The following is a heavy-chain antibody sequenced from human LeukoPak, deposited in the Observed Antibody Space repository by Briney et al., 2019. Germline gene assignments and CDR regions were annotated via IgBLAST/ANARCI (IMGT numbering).Heavy chain of an antibody. J-gene: IGHJ4*02. V-gene: IGHV1-69*01. CDR2: IIPMSGTA. CDR3: ARYSYTTYYFDF. D-gene: IGHD5-18*01. CDR1: GGTFSSYA. Sequence: SVTLSCKASGGTFSSYAITWGRQAPGQGLEWMGGIIPMSGTANYAQKFQGRVTITADESTSTAYMEVNSLRSEDTAVYYCARYSYTTYYFDFWGQGTLVTVSS.